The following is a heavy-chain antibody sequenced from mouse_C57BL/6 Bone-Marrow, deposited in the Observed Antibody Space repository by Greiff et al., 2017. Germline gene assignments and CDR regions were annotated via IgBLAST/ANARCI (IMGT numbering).Heavy chain of an antibody. D-gene: IGHD1-1*02. Sequence: VQLQQPGAELVRPGSSVKLSCKASGYTFTSYWMHWVKQRPIQGLEWIGKIDPSDSETHYNQKFKDKATLTADKSSSTAYMQLSSLTSEDSAVYYCARVDGGTGAMYYGGRGTSVTVSS. CDR3: ARVDGGTGAMYY. CDR2: IDPSDSET. CDR1: GYTFTSYW. V-gene: IGHV1-52*01. J-gene: IGHJ4*01.